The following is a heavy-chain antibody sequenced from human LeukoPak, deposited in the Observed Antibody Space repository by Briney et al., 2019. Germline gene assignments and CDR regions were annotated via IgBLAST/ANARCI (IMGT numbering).Heavy chain of an antibody. V-gene: IGHV4-39*07. D-gene: IGHD3-22*01. J-gene: IGHJ4*02. CDR3: ARGIYYDSSGYYYGHLFDY. CDR2: INHSGST. CDR1: GDSISSSSYF. Sequence: SETLSLTCTVSGDSISSSSYFWSWIRQPPGKGLEWIGEINHSGSTNYNPSLKSRVTISVDTSKNQFSLKLSSVTAANTAVYYCARGIYYDSSGYYYGHLFDYWGQGTLVTVSS.